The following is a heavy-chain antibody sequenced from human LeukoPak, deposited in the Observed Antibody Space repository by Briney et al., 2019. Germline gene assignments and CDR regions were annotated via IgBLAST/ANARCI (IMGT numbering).Heavy chain of an antibody. J-gene: IGHJ4*02. Sequence: QPGGSLRLSCAASGFTFSTHWMTWVRQAPGKGLEWVANIKQDGSEKYYVDSVKGRFTISRDNAKNSLFLQMNSLRAEDTAVYYRASRPSHVNYYAIFDYWGQGALVTVSS. V-gene: IGHV3-7*01. CDR1: GFTFSTHW. D-gene: IGHD3-22*01. CDR3: ASRPSHVNYYAIFDY. CDR2: IKQDGSEK.